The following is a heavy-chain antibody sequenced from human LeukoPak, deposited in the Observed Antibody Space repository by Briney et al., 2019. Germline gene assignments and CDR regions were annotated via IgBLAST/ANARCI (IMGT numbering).Heavy chain of an antibody. CDR1: GYTFTSYG. CDR2: ISAYNGNT. D-gene: IGHD2-15*01. V-gene: IGHV1-18*01. Sequence: ASVKVSCKASGYTFTSYGISWVRQAPGQGLECMGWISAYNGNTNYAQKLQGRVTMTTDTSTSTAYMELRSLRSDDTAVYYCARHCSGGSCQFRFDPWGQGTLVTVSS. J-gene: IGHJ5*02. CDR3: ARHCSGGSCQFRFDP.